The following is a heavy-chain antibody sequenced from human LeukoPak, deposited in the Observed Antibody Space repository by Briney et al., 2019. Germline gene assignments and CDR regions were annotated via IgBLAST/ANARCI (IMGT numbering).Heavy chain of an antibody. Sequence: GGSLRLSCAASGFTFDDYGMSWVRQAPGKGLEWVSGINWNGGSTGYADSVKGRFTISRDNAKNSLYLQMNSLRAEDTAVYYCARITYYYDSSGFDYWGRGTLVTVSS. V-gene: IGHV3-20*04. CDR3: ARITYYYDSSGFDY. CDR1: GFTFDDYG. D-gene: IGHD3-22*01. CDR2: INWNGGST. J-gene: IGHJ4*02.